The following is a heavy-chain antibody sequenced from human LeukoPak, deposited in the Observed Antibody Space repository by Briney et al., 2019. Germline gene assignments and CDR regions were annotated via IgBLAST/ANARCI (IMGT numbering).Heavy chain of an antibody. V-gene: IGHV3-74*01. CDR1: GFTFSSDW. J-gene: IGHJ6*02. D-gene: IGHD3-10*01. CDR2: INSDGRRT. CDR3: ARVADGKGVDGAGGPPYGMDV. Sequence: PGGSLRLSCAASGFTFSSDWMHWVRQARGKGLVWVSVINSDGRRTSYADFVKGRFTISRDNAKNTLYLQMNSLRAEDTAVYYCARVADGKGVDGAGGPPYGMDVWGQGTTVTVSS.